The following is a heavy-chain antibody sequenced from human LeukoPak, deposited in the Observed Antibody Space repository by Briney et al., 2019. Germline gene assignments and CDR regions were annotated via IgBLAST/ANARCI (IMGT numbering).Heavy chain of an antibody. CDR2: IYYSGST. CDR3: ARELGDYYYDSSGYHLDAFDI. V-gene: IGHV4-59*01. J-gene: IGHJ3*02. D-gene: IGHD3-22*01. CDR1: GGSFSGYY. Sequence: PSETLSLTCAVYGGSFSGYYWSWIRQPPGKGLEWIGYIYYSGSTNYNPSLKSRVTISVDTSKNQFSLKLSSVTAADTAVYYCARELGDYYYDSSGYHLDAFDIWGQGTMVTVSS.